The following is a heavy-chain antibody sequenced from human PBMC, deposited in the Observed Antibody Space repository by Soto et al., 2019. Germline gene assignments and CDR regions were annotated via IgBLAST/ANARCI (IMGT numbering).Heavy chain of an antibody. CDR2: IIPIFGTA. Sequence: QVQLVQSGAEVKKPGSSVKVSCKASGGTFSSYAISWVRQAPGQGLEWMGGIIPIFGTANYAQKFQGRVTITADESTSTAYMGLSSLRSEDTAVYYCATTARIFWGRRGRYGMEVWGQGTTVTVSS. J-gene: IGHJ6*02. CDR1: GGTFSSYA. D-gene: IGHD3-16*01. CDR3: ATTARIFWGRRGRYGMEV. V-gene: IGHV1-69*01.